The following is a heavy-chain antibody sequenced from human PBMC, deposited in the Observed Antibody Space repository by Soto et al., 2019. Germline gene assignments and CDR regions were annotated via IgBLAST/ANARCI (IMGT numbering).Heavy chain of an antibody. CDR1: GYSFTTYG. CDR2: ISGYNGNT. V-gene: IGHV1-18*01. D-gene: IGHD6-25*01. J-gene: IGHJ6*02. Sequence: QVQLVQSRGEVKKPGASVKVSCKTSGYSFTTYGISWVRQAPGQGLEWMGWISGYNGNTNYAQKLKGRLTMTTDTSTSTAYMELRSLTSDDTAVYYCVREGAAPYYYSGMDVWGQGSTVTVSS. CDR3: VREGAAPYYYSGMDV.